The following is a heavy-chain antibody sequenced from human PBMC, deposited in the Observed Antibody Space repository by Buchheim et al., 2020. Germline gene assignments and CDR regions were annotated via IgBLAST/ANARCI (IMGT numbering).Heavy chain of an antibody. J-gene: IGHJ5*02. CDR3: ARAESSGYCSSTSCRVGNWFDP. CDR2: INPSGGST. D-gene: IGHD2-2*01. Sequence: QVQLVQSGAEVKKPGASAKVSCKASGYTFTSYYMHWVRQAPGQGLEWMGIINPSGGSTSYAQKFQGRVTMTRDTSTSTVYMELSSLRSEDTAVYYCARAESSGYCSSTSCRVGNWFDPWGQGTL. V-gene: IGHV1-46*01. CDR1: GYTFTSYY.